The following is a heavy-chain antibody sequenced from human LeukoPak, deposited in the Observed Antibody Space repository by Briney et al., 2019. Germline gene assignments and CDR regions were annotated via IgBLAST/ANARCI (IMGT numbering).Heavy chain of an antibody. CDR3: ANAGYASCWHLYF. CDR2: ISGSGSTT. J-gene: IGHJ4*02. Sequence: GGSLRLSCAASGFTFRSYAMDWGRPAPGKGLDLVSAISGSGSTTYYADSVKGRFTISRDNSKSTLYLKMSSLRAEDTALYYYANAGYASCWHLYFWGQGTLVTVSS. CDR1: GFTFRSYA. D-gene: IGHD2-2*01. V-gene: IGHV3-23*01.